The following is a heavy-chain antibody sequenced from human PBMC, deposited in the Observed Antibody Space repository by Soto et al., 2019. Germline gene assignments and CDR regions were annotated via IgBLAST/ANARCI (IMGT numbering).Heavy chain of an antibody. CDR1: GFSLSTSGLG. CDR3: AHRPSGWYLFDY. J-gene: IGHJ4*02. V-gene: IGHV2-5*01. CDR2: IYWNDDK. Sequence: QITLKESGPTLVRPSQTLTLTCTFSGFSLSTSGLGVGWIRQPPGKALEWLALIYWNDDKRYSPSLKARLTITKDTSKHQVFLTMTNMDPGDTATYYCAHRPSGWYLFDYWGQGTLVTGSS. D-gene: IGHD6-19*01.